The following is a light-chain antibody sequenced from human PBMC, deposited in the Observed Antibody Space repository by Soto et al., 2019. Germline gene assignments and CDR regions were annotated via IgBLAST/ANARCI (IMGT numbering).Light chain of an antibody. V-gene: IGKV3-15*01. J-gene: IGKJ1*01. CDR2: GTS. CDR1: QSFSSS. CDR3: QQYNYWSPWT. Sequence: EIVMTQSPATLSVSPGDRATLSCRASQSFSSSLAWYQQKPGQSPRLLIHGTSTRASGVPARFSGSGSVTEFTITSSGRQSEDSAVYYCQQYNYWSPWTFGQGTKVEFK.